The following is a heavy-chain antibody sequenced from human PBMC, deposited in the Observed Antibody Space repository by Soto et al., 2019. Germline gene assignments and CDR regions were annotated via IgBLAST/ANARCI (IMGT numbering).Heavy chain of an antibody. D-gene: IGHD3-22*01. J-gene: IGHJ4*02. CDR3: ARGLITVSQYSGGWYYFDS. CDR2: INHSGSA. Sequence: QVQLQQSGAGLLKPSETLSLTCDVYGGSFSGYIWTWIRQTPGKGLQWIGQINHSGSANYNPSLKSRVTISGHTSNSKFSLELSSVTAADTAVYYCARGLITVSQYSGGWYYFDSWGQGTQVTVSS. V-gene: IGHV4-34*01. CDR1: GGSFSGYI.